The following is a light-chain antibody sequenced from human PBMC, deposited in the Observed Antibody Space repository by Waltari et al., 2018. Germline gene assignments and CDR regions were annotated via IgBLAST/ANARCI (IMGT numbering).Light chain of an antibody. CDR3: QQVNSFPAT. CDR2: AAS. J-gene: IGKJ4*01. CDR1: QGVTTY. V-gene: IGKV1-9*01. Sequence: IQLTQSPSSLSASVGDRVTITCRASQGVTTYLAWYQQKPGKAPNLLISAASTLQSGVPSRFSGSGAGTDFTLTISSLQAEDFATYYCQQVNSFPATFGGGTTVEIK.